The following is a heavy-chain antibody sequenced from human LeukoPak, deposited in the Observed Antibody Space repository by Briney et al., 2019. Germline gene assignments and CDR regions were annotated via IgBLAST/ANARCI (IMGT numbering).Heavy chain of an antibody. CDR1: GGSISSYY. J-gene: IGHJ6*02. CDR2: IYYSGST. Sequence: PSETLSLTCTVSGGSISSYYWSWIRQPPGKGLEWIGYIYYSGSTNYNPSLKSRVTISVDTSKNQFSLKLSSVTAADTAVYYCARLNMVRGVKNYYYGMDVWGQGTTVTVSS. CDR3: ARLNMVRGVKNYYYGMDV. D-gene: IGHD3-10*01. V-gene: IGHV4-59*08.